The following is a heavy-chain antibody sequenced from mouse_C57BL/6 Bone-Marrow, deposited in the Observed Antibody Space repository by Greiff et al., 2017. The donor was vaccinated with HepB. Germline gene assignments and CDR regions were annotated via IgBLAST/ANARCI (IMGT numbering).Heavy chain of an antibody. CDR3: TRTGGDY. V-gene: IGHV14-4*01. CDR2: IDPENGDT. Sequence: VQLQQSGAELVRPGASVKLSCTASGFNIKDDYMHWVKQRPEQGLEWIGWIDPENGDTEYASKFQGKATITADTSSNTAYLQLSSLTSEDTAVYYCTRTGGDYWGQGTTLTVSS. CDR1: GFNIKDDY. J-gene: IGHJ2*01.